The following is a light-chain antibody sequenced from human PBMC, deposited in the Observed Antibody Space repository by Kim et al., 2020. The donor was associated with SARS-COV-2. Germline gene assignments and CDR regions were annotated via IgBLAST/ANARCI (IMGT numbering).Light chain of an antibody. CDR1: KLGDEY. CDR2: QDS. CDR3: QAWDSSTVV. Sequence: SYELTQPPSVSGSPGQTASITCSGDKLGDEYDCWYQQKPGQSTVLVIYQDSKRPSGIPERFSGSNSGNTATLTIRGTQAMDEADYYCQAWDSSTVVFGGGTQLTVL. V-gene: IGLV3-1*01. J-gene: IGLJ2*01.